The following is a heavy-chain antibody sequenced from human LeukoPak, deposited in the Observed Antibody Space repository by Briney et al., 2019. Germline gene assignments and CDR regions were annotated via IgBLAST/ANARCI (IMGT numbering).Heavy chain of an antibody. J-gene: IGHJ4*02. V-gene: IGHV1-2*06. CDR2: INPNSGGT. CDR1: GYTFTGYY. D-gene: IGHD3-3*01. CDR3: ARDGQYCDFWSGYPI. Sequence: GASVKVSCKASGYTFTGYYMHWVRQAPGQGLEWMGRINPNSGGTNYAQKFQGRVTMTRDTSISTAYMELSRLRSDDTAVYYCARDGQYCDFWSGYPIWGQGTLVTVSS.